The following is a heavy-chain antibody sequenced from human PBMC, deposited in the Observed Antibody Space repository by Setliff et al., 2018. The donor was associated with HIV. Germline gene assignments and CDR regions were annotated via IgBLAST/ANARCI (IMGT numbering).Heavy chain of an antibody. CDR3: ARDDGGYNYAAAFDV. J-gene: IGHJ3*01. D-gene: IGHD3-16*01. CDR2: IGPYNDRT. V-gene: IGHV1-18*01. CDR1: GYMFIAYG. Sequence: ASVKVSCKTSGYMFIAYGMSLVRRAPGQGLEWMGWIGPYNDRTEYAQKFQGRVSLTIDTSASTAYMELRSLRSDDTAVYYCARDDGGYNYAAAFDVWGQGTMVTVSS.